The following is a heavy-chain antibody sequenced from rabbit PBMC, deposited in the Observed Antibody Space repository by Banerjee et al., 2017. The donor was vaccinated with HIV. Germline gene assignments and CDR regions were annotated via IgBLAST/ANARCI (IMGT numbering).Heavy chain of an antibody. CDR2: IDPVFGST. CDR1: GFSFSNKYV. Sequence: QSLEESGGDLVKPEGSLTLTCTASGFSFSNKYVMCWVRQAPGKGLEWIGYIDPVFGSTDYASWVNGRFTISSHNAQNMLYLQMNSLTAADTATYFCARDLAAVTGWNFGLWGQGTLVTVS. D-gene: IGHD7-1*01. CDR3: ARDLAAVTGWNFGL. V-gene: IGHV1S40*01. J-gene: IGHJ4*01.